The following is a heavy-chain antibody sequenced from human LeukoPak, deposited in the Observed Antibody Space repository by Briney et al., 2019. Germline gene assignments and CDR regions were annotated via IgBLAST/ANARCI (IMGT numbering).Heavy chain of an antibody. CDR2: IYYSGST. J-gene: IGHJ4*02. CDR1: GGSISSSSYY. V-gene: IGHV4-39*01. CDR3: ARTPYDFWSGYWRTQFDY. Sequence: PSETLSLTCTVSGGSISSSSYYWGWIRQPPGKGQEWIGSIYYSGSTYYNPSLKSRVTISVDTSKNQFSLKLSSVTAADTAVYYCARTPYDFWSGYWRTQFDYWGQGTLVTVPS. D-gene: IGHD3-3*01.